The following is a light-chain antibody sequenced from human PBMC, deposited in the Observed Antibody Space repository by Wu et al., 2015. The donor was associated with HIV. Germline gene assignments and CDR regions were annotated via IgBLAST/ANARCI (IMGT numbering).Light chain of an antibody. CDR1: HIVSSSL. J-gene: IGKJ1*01. CDR2: GSS. CDR3: QQYGSSPQT. Sequence: EIVLTQSPDTLSLSSGERATLSCRTSHIVSSSLLAWYQQKPGQAPRLLIYGSSSRATGIPDRFSGSGSGTDFTLTISRLEPEDFAVYYCQQYGSSPQTFGQGTKVEIK. V-gene: IGKV3-20*01.